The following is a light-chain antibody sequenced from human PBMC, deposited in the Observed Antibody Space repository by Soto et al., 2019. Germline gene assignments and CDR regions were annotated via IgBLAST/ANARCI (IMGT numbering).Light chain of an antibody. V-gene: IGKV1-5*01. CDR3: QQYASHSLT. CDR2: DAS. Sequence: DIQMTQSPSTLSASVGDRVTITCRASQSVLSWLAWYQQRPVRAPKLLIYDASTLESGVPSRFSGSGSATEFTLTISSLQPDDFATYYCQQYASHSLTFGGGTKVEIK. CDR1: QSVLSW. J-gene: IGKJ4*01.